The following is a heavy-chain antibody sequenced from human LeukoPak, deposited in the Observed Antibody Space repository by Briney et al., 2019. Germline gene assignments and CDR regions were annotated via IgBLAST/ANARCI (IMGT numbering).Heavy chain of an antibody. V-gene: IGHV3-23*01. Sequence: GGSLRLSCEASGFTLSNRWMTWVRQAPGKGLEWVSAISGSGGSTYYADSVKGRFTISRDNSKNTLYLQMNSLRAEDTAVYYCARDHEVTPGYYYYYMDVWGKGTTVTVSS. CDR1: GFTLSNRW. D-gene: IGHD4-11*01. CDR3: ARDHEVTPGYYYYYMDV. CDR2: ISGSGGST. J-gene: IGHJ6*03.